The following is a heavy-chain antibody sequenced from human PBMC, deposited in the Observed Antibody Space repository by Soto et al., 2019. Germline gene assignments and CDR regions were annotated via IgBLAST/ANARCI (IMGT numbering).Heavy chain of an antibody. CDR2: INHSGST. J-gene: IGHJ4*02. CDR3: ARSPAGYCSSTSCYFLVRGVRYFDY. CDR1: GGSFSGYY. Sequence: KPSETLSLTCAVYGGSFSGYYWSWIRQPPGKGLEWIGEINHSGSTNYNPSLKSRVTISVDTSKNQFSLKLSSVTAADTAVYYCARSPAGYCSSTSCYFLVRGVRYFDYWGQGTQVTVSS. V-gene: IGHV4-34*01. D-gene: IGHD2-2*01.